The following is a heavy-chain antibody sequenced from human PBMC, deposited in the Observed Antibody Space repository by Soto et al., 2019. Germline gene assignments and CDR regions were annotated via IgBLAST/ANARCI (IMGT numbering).Heavy chain of an antibody. Sequence: KTSETLSLTCTVSGGSISSSSYYWGWIRQPPGKGLEWIGSIYYSGSTYYNPSLKSRVTISVDTSKNQFSLKLSSVTAADTAVYYCASQYQLLYGGGYYYYGMDVWGQGTTVTVSS. CDR1: GGSISSSSYY. CDR3: ASQYQLLYGGGYYYYGMDV. D-gene: IGHD2-2*02. CDR2: IYYSGST. V-gene: IGHV4-39*01. J-gene: IGHJ6*02.